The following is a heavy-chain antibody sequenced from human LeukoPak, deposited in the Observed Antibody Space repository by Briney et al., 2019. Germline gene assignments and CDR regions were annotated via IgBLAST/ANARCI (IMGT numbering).Heavy chain of an antibody. V-gene: IGHV3-23*01. Sequence: GGSLRLSCAASGVTFTNYAMTWVRQAPGKGLEGVSGISISGGSTDYADSVKGRFTISRDNSKNTLYLQMNSLRAEDTAVYYCAKVPAGNKVEYWGQGTQVTVSS. J-gene: IGHJ4*02. CDR1: GVTFTNYA. D-gene: IGHD6-19*01. CDR2: ISISGGST. CDR3: AKVPAGNKVEY.